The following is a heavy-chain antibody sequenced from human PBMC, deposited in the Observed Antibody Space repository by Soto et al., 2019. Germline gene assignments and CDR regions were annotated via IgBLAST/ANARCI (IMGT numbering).Heavy chain of an antibody. CDR2: ISSSSSTI. V-gene: IGHV3-48*02. Sequence: EVQLVESGGGLVQPGGSLRLSCAASGFTFSSYSMNWVRQAPGKGLEWVSYISSSSSTIYYADSVKGRFTISRDNAKNSLYLQMNSLRDEDTAVYYCARQYCSGGSCLPPSLDYWGQGTLVTVSS. J-gene: IGHJ4*02. CDR3: ARQYCSGGSCLPPSLDY. D-gene: IGHD2-15*01. CDR1: GFTFSSYS.